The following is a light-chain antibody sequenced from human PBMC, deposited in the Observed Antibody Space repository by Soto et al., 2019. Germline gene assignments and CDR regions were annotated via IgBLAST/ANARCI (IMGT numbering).Light chain of an antibody. Sequence: QSVLTQPPSVSGAPGQRVTISCTGSSSNIGAGYDVHWYQQLPGTAPKLLINANSNRPSGVPDRFSGSKSGTSAFLAITGLQAEDEADYYCQSYDNSLSGWVFGGGTKLTVL. J-gene: IGLJ3*02. CDR1: SSNIGAGYD. CDR2: ANS. CDR3: QSYDNSLSGWV. V-gene: IGLV1-40*01.